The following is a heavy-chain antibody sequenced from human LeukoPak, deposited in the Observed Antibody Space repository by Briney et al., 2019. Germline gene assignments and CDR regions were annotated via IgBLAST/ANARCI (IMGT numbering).Heavy chain of an antibody. CDR2: IYYGGST. CDR1: GGSISSHY. Sequence: SGTLSLTCTVSGGSISSHYWSWIRQPPGKGLEWIGYIYYGGSTNYNPSLKSRVTISVDTSKNQFSLKLTSVTAADTAVYYCARTMEGYCSGGSCYQYSYYMDVWGKGTTVTVSS. D-gene: IGHD2-15*01. V-gene: IGHV4-59*11. J-gene: IGHJ6*03. CDR3: ARTMEGYCSGGSCYQYSYYMDV.